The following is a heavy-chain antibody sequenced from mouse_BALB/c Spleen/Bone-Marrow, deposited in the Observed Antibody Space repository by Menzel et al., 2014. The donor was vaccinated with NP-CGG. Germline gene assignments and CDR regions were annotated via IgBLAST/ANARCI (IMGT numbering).Heavy chain of an antibody. V-gene: IGHV1-18*01. Sequence: EVQLQQSGPELVKPGASVKISCKTSGYTFTEYTIHWVKQSHGKSLEWIGNINPNIGGTTYNQKFKGKATLTVDMSSSTAYMDLRCLTSEDSAVYYCARGRFAYWGQGTLVTVSA. CDR2: INPNIGGT. CDR3: ARGRFAY. J-gene: IGHJ3*01. CDR1: GYTFTEYT.